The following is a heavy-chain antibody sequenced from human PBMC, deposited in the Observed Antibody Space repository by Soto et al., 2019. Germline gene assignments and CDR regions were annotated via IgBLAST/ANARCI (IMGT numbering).Heavy chain of an antibody. CDR3: AREGGYYYGSGSYYNADAFDI. V-gene: IGHV1-18*04. J-gene: IGHJ3*02. Sequence: QVQLVQSGAEVKKPGASVKVSCKASGYTFTSYGISWVRQAPGQGLEWMGWISAYNGNTNYAQKLQGRVTMTTDTSTSTAYMELSSLRSDDTAVYYCAREGGYYYGSGSYYNADAFDIWGQGTMVTVSS. CDR2: ISAYNGNT. D-gene: IGHD3-10*01. CDR1: GYTFTSYG.